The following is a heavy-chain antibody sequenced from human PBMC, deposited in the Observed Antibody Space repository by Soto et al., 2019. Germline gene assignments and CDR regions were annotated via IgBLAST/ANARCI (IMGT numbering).Heavy chain of an antibody. V-gene: IGHV4-4*02. CDR1: SGSISSSNW. CDR2: IYHSGST. D-gene: IGHD2-2*01. CDR3: ARGSFDPAAYYYYYMDV. Sequence: QVQLQESGPGLVKPSGTLSLTCAVASGSISSSNWWSWVRQPPGKGLEWIGEIYHSGSTNYNPSLKSRVTISVDKSKNQFSLKLSSVTAADTAVYYCARGSFDPAAYYYYYMDVWGKGTTVTVSS. J-gene: IGHJ6*03.